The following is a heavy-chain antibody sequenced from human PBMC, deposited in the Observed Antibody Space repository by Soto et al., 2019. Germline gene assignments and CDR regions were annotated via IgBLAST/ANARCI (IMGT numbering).Heavy chain of an antibody. J-gene: IGHJ4*02. CDR2: INPNNGDT. D-gene: IGHD3-22*01. Sequence: ASVKVSCKSSGYTFTGYYMHWLRQAPGQGLEWMGWINPNNGDTNYSQKFQGRVTMTRDTPISTAYMELRSLRSDDTAVYYCARDGDSSGYYYYFDYWGQGTLVTVSS. CDR3: ARDGDSSGYYYYFDY. V-gene: IGHV1-2*02. CDR1: GYTFTGYY.